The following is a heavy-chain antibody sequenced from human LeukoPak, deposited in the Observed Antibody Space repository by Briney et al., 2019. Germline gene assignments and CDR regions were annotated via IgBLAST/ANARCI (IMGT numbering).Heavy chain of an antibody. CDR2: IYYSGST. CDR1: GGSISSSSYY. D-gene: IGHD2-2*02. Sequence: SETLSLTCTVSGGSISSSSYYWGWIRQPPGKGLEWIGSIYYSGSTYYNPSLKSRVTISVDTSKNQFSLKLSSVTAADTAVYYCARQGYCSSTSCYSPFDYWGQGTLVTVSS. J-gene: IGHJ4*02. V-gene: IGHV4-39*01. CDR3: ARQGYCSSTSCYSPFDY.